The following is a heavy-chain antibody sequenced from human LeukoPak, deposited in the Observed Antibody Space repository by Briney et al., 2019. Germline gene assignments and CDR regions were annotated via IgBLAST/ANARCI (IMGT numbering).Heavy chain of an antibody. V-gene: IGHV1-2*02. Sequence: ASVKVSCKASGYTFTGYYMHWVRQAPGQGLEWLGWVNPNSGGTNYAQKFQGRVTMTRDTSISTAYVELSRLRSDDTAVYYCARVTTVTTTGGDFDYWGQGTLVTVSS. CDR2: VNPNSGGT. D-gene: IGHD4-11*01. CDR1: GYTFTGYY. J-gene: IGHJ4*02. CDR3: ARVTTVTTTGGDFDY.